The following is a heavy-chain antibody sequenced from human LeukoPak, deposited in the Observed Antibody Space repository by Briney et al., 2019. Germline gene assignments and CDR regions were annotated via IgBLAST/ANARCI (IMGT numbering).Heavy chain of an antibody. CDR3: ARDLDVEMATRNY. J-gene: IGHJ4*02. CDR2: INPNSGGT. Sequence: GASVKVSCKASGYTFTSYYMHWVRQAPGQGLEWMGWINPNSGGTNYAQKFQGRVTMARDTSISTAYMELSRLRSDDTAVYYCARDLDVEMATRNYWGQGTLVTVSS. V-gene: IGHV1-2*02. D-gene: IGHD5-24*01. CDR1: GYTFTSYY.